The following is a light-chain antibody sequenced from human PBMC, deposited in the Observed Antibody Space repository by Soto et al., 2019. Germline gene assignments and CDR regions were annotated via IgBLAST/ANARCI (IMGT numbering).Light chain of an antibody. Sequence: QSALTQPASVSGSPGQSLTISFTGTSGDIGGYNYVSWYQPHPGNAPKLLISEVTNRPSGVSNRFSGSKSGNTASLTISGLQAEDEADYYCSSYTTNITPVVFGGGTKLTVL. CDR2: EVT. V-gene: IGLV2-14*01. CDR1: SGDIGGYNY. J-gene: IGLJ2*01. CDR3: SSYTTNITPVV.